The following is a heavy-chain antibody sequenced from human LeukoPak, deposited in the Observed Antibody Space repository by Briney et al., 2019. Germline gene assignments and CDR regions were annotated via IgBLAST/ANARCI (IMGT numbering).Heavy chain of an antibody. CDR3: ARDSSYLRGDWFDP. V-gene: IGHV3-30-3*01. D-gene: IGHD3-10*01. J-gene: IGHJ5*02. Sequence: GGSLRLSCAASGFTFSSYAMHWVRQAPGKGLEWVAVISYDGSNKYYADSVKGRFTISRDNSKNTLYLQMNSLRAEDTAVYYCARDSSYLRGDWFDPWGQGTLVTVSS. CDR1: GFTFSSYA. CDR2: ISYDGSNK.